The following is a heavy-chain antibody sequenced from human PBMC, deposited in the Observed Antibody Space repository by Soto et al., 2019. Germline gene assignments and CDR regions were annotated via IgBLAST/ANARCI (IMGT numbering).Heavy chain of an antibody. J-gene: IGHJ4*02. CDR1: GFTFGDYA. D-gene: IGHD2-2*01. CDR2: IRGKASGGTT. V-gene: IGHV3-49*03. Sequence: EMQLVESGGGLVQPGRSLRLSCTGSGFTFGDYAMRWFRQAPGKGLEWVGFIRGKASGGTTEYAASVKGRFTISRDDFKSIAYLQMNSLKTEDTVVYYCSAPAVGTYDYWGQGTLVTVSS. CDR3: SAPAVGTYDY.